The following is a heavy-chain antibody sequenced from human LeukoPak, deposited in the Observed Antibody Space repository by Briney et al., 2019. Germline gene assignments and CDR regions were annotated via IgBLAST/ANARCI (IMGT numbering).Heavy chain of an antibody. J-gene: IGHJ4*02. V-gene: IGHV1-58*02. CDR2: IIVGSGKT. D-gene: IGHD3-16*02. CDR3: ASDAYDYVWGSYRGFDY. CDR1: GFTFSNSA. Sequence: SVKVSCKASGFTFSNSAMQWLRQARGQRLEWIGWIIVGSGKTHYAQNFQERLTNTRDMSTNTAYMELSSLQSEDTAVYYCASDAYDYVWGSYRGFDYWGQGTLVTVSS.